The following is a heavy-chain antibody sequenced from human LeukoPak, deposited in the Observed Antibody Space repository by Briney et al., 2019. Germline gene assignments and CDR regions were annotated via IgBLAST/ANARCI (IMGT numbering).Heavy chain of an antibody. CDR2: FDPEDGET. CDR3: ATVPYGGSYAPIEY. D-gene: IGHD1-26*01. Sequence: PEASVKVSCKVSGYTLTELSMHWVRQAPGKGLEWMGGFDPEDGETIYAQKFQGGVTMTEDTSTDTAYMELSSLRSEDTAVYYCATVPYGGSYAPIEYWGQGTLVTVSS. J-gene: IGHJ4*02. CDR1: GYTLTELS. V-gene: IGHV1-24*01.